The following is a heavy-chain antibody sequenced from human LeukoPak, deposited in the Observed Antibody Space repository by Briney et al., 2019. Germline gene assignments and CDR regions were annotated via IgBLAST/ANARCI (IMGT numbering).Heavy chain of an antibody. Sequence: GGSLRLSCAASGFTFSDYYMSWIRQALGKGLEWVSYISSSSSYTNYADSVKGRFTISRDNAKNSLYLQMNSLRAEDTAVYYCARSVVVTDAVDYWGQGTLVTVSS. CDR3: ARSVVVTDAVDY. CDR2: ISSSSSYT. D-gene: IGHD2-21*02. CDR1: GFTFSDYY. V-gene: IGHV3-11*06. J-gene: IGHJ4*02.